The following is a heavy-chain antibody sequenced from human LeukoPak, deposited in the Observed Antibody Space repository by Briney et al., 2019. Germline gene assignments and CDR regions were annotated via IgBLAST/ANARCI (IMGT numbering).Heavy chain of an antibody. CDR1: GGSVTNTNY. Sequence: SETLSLTCGVSGGSVTNTNYWTWVRQPPGKGLEWIGEVNLQGSTNYNPSLMGRVAISVDKSENHISLQLTSVTAADTAVYYCAREGGPYRPLDYSGQGTLVTVSS. J-gene: IGHJ4*02. CDR3: AREGGPYRPLDY. CDR2: VNLQGST. V-gene: IGHV4-4*02.